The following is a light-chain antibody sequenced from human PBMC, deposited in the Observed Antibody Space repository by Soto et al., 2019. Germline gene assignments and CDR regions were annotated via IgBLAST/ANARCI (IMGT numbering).Light chain of an antibody. CDR3: QQRSHWPPIT. CDR2: DAS. V-gene: IGKV3-11*01. Sequence: EIVLTQSPATLSLSPGERATLSCRASQSVKTFLLWYQHRPGQAPRVLIYDASHRATGIPARFRGSGSGTDFTLTISSLEPDDAVIYYCQQRSHWPPITFGQGTRLEV. J-gene: IGKJ5*01. CDR1: QSVKTF.